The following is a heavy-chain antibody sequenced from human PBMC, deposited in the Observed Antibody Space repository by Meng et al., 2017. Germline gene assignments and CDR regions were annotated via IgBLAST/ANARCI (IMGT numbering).Heavy chain of an antibody. Sequence: VHLCKLGEEVRMPGASVKPSCRASGYPFIDAYVHWVRQAPGQGLEWMGRIIPSSGDANSAQKFLGRVTLTWDTSISTAYMELSSLRSDDTAIYYCARDGGNYDFDYWGQGTLVTVSS. J-gene: IGHJ4*02. CDR2: IIPSSGDA. V-gene: IGHV1-2*06. D-gene: IGHD1-7*01. CDR1: GYPFIDAY. CDR3: ARDGGNYDFDY.